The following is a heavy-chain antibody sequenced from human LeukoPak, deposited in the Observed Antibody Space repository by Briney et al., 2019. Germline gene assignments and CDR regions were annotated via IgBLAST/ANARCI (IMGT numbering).Heavy chain of an antibody. CDR1: DFTFGDYA. Sequence: GGSLRLSCAASDFTFGDYALSWVRQAPGKGLERVALIRNEAFGGTTEYAASVEGRFSISRDHSNAYLQMNRLQTEDTAVYYCTRGGIVATIVYGMDVWGQGTTVTVS. D-gene: IGHD5-12*01. CDR3: TRGGIVATIVYGMDV. J-gene: IGHJ6*02. V-gene: IGHV3-49*04. CDR2: IRNEAFGGTT.